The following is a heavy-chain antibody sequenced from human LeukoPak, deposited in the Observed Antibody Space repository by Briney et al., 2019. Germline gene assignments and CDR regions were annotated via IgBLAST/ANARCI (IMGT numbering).Heavy chain of an antibody. Sequence: SKTLSLTCTVSGDSFTSVTDYWAWIRQPPGKGLEWIASGDYSGGTYYNPSLESRVAISADMSKKQISLKLASVTAADTAVYYCARFDYVETGLNYWGQGTLVTVSS. CDR2: GDYSGGT. V-gene: IGHV4-39*07. CDR1: GDSFTSVTDY. J-gene: IGHJ4*02. CDR3: ARFDYVETGLNY. D-gene: IGHD4-17*01.